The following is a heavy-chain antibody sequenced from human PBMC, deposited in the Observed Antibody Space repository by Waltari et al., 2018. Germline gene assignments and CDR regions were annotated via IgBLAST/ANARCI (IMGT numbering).Heavy chain of an antibody. CDR3: ARHWKRSGYRFDP. V-gene: IGHV4-39*01. J-gene: IGHJ5*02. D-gene: IGHD5-12*01. CDR1: GGSISSGGYY. CDR2: IYYSEST. Sequence: ESGPGLVKPSETLSLTCTVSGGSISSGGYYWGWIRQSPGKGLEWIGSIYYSESTYYNPTLESRVTISGDTSKNEFSLKLSSVIAADTAVYYCARHWKRSGYRFDPWGQGTLVTVSS.